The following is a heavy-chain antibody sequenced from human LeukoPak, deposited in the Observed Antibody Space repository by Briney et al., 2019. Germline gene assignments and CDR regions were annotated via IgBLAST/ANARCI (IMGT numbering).Heavy chain of an antibody. Sequence: GSSVKVSCKASGGTFSSYAISWVRQAPGQGLEWMGRIIPILGIANYAQKFQVRVTITADKSTSTAYMELSSLRSEDTAVYYCAIPRDGYTYDYWGQGTLVTVSS. CDR2: IIPILGIA. J-gene: IGHJ4*02. D-gene: IGHD5-24*01. CDR3: AIPRDGYTYDY. CDR1: GGTFSSYA. V-gene: IGHV1-69*04.